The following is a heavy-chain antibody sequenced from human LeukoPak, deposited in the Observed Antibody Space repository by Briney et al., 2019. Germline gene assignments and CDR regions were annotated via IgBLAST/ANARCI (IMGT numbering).Heavy chain of an antibody. Sequence: ASVKVSCKASGYTFTGYYMHWVRQAPGQGLEWMGWINPNSGGTSYAQKFQGRVTMTRDTSTSTVYMELSSLRSEDTAVYYCARDYIVATIWRDYYYYGMDVWGQGTTVTVSS. D-gene: IGHD5-12*01. CDR3: ARDYIVATIWRDYYYYGMDV. J-gene: IGHJ6*02. V-gene: IGHV1-2*02. CDR2: INPNSGGT. CDR1: GYTFTGYY.